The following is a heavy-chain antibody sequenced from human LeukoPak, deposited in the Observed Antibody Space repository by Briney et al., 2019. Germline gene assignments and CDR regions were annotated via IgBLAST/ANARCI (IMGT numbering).Heavy chain of an antibody. CDR2: ISSSSDYI. Sequence: GGSLRLSCAASGFTFSSYNMNWVRRAPGKGLEWVSSISSSSDYIYYADSVKGRFTISRDNAKNSLYLQMKSLRAEDTAVYYCARGKTSQNIVTRKTYNWFDPWGQGTLVTVSS. D-gene: IGHD2/OR15-2a*01. CDR3: ARGKTSQNIVTRKTYNWFDP. J-gene: IGHJ5*02. CDR1: GFTFSSYN. V-gene: IGHV3-21*01.